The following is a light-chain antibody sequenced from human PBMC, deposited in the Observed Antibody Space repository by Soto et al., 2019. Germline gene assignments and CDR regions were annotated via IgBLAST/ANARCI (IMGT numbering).Light chain of an antibody. Sequence: SVLTHPASVSGSPGQSSTISFSGTSSDVGSYDHVAWYQQFPGKTPKLMIYEVSNRPSGVSSRFSGSKSGNTASLTISGLQAEDEADYYCISYTGSSTSYVFGSGTKVTVL. J-gene: IGLJ1*01. CDR3: ISYTGSSTSYV. CDR2: EVS. CDR1: SSDVGSYDH. V-gene: IGLV2-14*01.